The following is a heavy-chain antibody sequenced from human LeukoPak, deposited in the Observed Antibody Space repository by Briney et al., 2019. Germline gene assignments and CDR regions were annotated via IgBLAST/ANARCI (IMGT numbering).Heavy chain of an antibody. CDR2: ISGSATDT. CDR1: GFTFGFTFSRAP. V-gene: IGHV3-23*01. CDR3: ASLLRGVII. Sequence: PGGSLRLSCAASGFTFGFTFSRAPMSWVRQAPGKGLEWVSAISGSATDTYYADSVKGRFTISRDNSETTVYLQMNTLRAEDTAVYYCASLLRGVIIWGQGTLVTVSS. D-gene: IGHD3-10*01. J-gene: IGHJ4*02.